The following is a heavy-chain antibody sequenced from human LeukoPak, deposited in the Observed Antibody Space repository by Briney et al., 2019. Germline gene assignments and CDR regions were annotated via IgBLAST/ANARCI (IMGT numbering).Heavy chain of an antibody. Sequence: PSETLSLTCTVSGGSVSSGSYYWSWIRQPPGKGLEWIGYMYYSGSTSYNPSLKSRVTISVDTSKNQFSLKLSSVAAADTAVYYCARGAGWSLRWFDPWGQGTLVTVSS. CDR1: GGSVSSGSYY. CDR3: ARGAGWSLRWFDP. CDR2: MYYSGST. J-gene: IGHJ5*02. V-gene: IGHV4-61*01. D-gene: IGHD6-19*01.